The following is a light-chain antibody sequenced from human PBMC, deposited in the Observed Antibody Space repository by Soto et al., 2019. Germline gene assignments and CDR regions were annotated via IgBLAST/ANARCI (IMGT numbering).Light chain of an antibody. CDR3: GQFVSSPPRT. CDR1: QSVGSTF. J-gene: IGKJ1*01. Sequence: EIVMTQSPATLSVSPGERATLSCRASQSVGSTFLAWYQQKPGQAPRLLIYGVSTRATGIPDRFSGSWSGTDFTLSISRLEPEDFAVYYCGQFVSSPPRTFGQGTKVDI. V-gene: IGKV3-20*01. CDR2: GVS.